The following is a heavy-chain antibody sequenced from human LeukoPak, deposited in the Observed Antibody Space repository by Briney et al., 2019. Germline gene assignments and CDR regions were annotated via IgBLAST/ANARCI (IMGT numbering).Heavy chain of an antibody. CDR3: ARGNYCSGSNYYYGLDV. V-gene: IGHV3-33*01. CDR2: IWYDGSNK. J-gene: IGHJ6*01. D-gene: IGHD3-10*01. CDR1: GCTISSSD. Sequence: GGTLCLTCAASGCTISSSDMHWVRQAPGKGLEWVAVIWYDGSNKYYADSVKGRFTISRDNYKNTLSLQMNSLRAEDTAMYYCARGNYCSGSNYYYGLDVCGQETTVTVSS.